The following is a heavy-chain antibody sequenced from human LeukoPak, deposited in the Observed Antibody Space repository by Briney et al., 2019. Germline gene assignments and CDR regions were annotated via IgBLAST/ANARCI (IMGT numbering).Heavy chain of an antibody. J-gene: IGHJ4*02. CDR2: IKSKTDGGTT. CDR1: GFTFISYW. V-gene: IGHV3-15*01. D-gene: IGHD1-1*01. CDR3: ITVALRYNWNDGVREDFDY. Sequence: GGSLRLSCVASGFTFISYWMTWVRQAPGKGLEWVGRIKSKTDGGTTHYAAPVKGRFTISRDDSKNTLYLQMNSLKTEDTAVYYCITVALRYNWNDGVREDFDYWGQGTLVTVSS.